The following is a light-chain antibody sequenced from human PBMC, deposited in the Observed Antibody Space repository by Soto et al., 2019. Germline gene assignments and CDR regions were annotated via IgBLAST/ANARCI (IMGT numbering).Light chain of an antibody. CDR1: SSDVGGYNY. Sequence: QSVLTQPASVSGSPGQSITISCTGTSSDVGGYNYVSWYQQHPGKAPKLMIYDVSHRPSGVSNRFSGSKSGNTASLTISGLPAEDEADYYCSSYTSSSTLVFGTGTKVTVL. CDR3: SSYTSSSTLV. V-gene: IGLV2-14*01. J-gene: IGLJ1*01. CDR2: DVS.